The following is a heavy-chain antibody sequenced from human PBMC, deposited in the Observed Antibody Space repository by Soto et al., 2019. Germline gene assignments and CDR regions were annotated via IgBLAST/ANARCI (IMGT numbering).Heavy chain of an antibody. J-gene: IGHJ4*02. CDR3: AKDRSALFDTNAY. CDR1: GFTFRSYA. CDR2: ISGSGGST. D-gene: IGHD5-18*01. Sequence: TGGSLRLSCAASGFTFRSYAMSWVRQAPGKGLEWVSAISGSGGSTYYADSVKGRFTISRDNSKNTLYLQMNSLRAEDTAVYYCAKDRSALFDTNAYSRQRTLVTGSS. V-gene: IGHV3-23*01.